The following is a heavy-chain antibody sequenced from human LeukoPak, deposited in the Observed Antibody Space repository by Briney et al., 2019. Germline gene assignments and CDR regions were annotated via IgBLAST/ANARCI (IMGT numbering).Heavy chain of an antibody. D-gene: IGHD3-10*01. CDR1: GFTFGDHA. J-gene: IGHJ4*02. CDR2: IRSKGYGGTT. V-gene: IGHV3-49*04. CDR3: TRVRSGNDFDY. Sequence: GGSLRLSCSASGFTFGDHAMSWVRQAPGKGLEWVGFIRSKGYGGTTEYAASVEGRFSLSRDDSKSSVYLQMSSLKTEDTAVYYRTRVRSGNDFDYWGQRTLVTVSS.